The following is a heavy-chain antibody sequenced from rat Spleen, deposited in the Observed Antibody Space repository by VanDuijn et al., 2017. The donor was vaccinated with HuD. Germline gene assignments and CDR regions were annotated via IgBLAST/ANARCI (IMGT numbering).Heavy chain of an antibody. J-gene: IGHJ4*01. CDR1: GFSLTSNG. Sequence: QVQLKESGPGLVQPSQTLSLTCTVSGFSLTSNGVSWVRQPPGKGLEWIAAVSSGGDTYYNSGIKSRLSISRDTSKSQVFLKMNSLQSEDTATYHCARAPGNGYVMDAWGQGASVTVSS. CDR3: ARAPGNGYVMDA. CDR2: VSSGGDT. D-gene: IGHD5-1*01. V-gene: IGHV2S12*01.